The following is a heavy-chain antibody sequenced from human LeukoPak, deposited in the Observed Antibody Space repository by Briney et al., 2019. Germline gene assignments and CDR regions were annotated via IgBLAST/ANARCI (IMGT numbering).Heavy chain of an antibody. J-gene: IGHJ5*02. CDR1: GYTFSSYT. CDR3: ARSGGQFT. CDR2: INPSGGST. D-gene: IGHD3-10*01. Sequence: ASVYPSCKVSGYTFSSYTTDWVPQAPGQGLEWMGIINPSGGSTTYAQNIQGRVTMTTHTSTSTVYMELSSLRSEDTAVYYCARSGGQFTWGQGTLVTVSS. V-gene: IGHV1-46*01.